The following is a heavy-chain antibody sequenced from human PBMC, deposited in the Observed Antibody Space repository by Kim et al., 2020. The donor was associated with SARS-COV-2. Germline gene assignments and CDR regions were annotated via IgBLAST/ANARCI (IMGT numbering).Heavy chain of an antibody. V-gene: IGHV4-34*01. CDR3: ARARTGTTRYYGMDV. Sequence: SETLSLTCAVYGGSFSGYYWSWIRQPPGKGLEWIGEINHSGSTNYNPSLKSRVTISVDTSKNQFSLKLSSVTAADTAVYYCARARTGTTRYYGMDVWGQGTTVTVSS. J-gene: IGHJ6*02. D-gene: IGHD1-7*01. CDR2: INHSGST. CDR1: GGSFSGYY.